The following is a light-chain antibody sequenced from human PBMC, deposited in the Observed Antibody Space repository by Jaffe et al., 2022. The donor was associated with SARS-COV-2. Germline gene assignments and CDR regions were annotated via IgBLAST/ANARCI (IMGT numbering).Light chain of an antibody. J-gene: IGKJ2*02. CDR2: GAS. CDR3: QHFRST. V-gene: IGKV3-15*01. CDR1: QSVSSN. Sequence: EIVMTQSPATLSVSPGERATLSCRASQSVSSNLAWYQQKPGQAPRLLIYGASTRATGIPARFSGSGSGTEFTLTISSLQSEDFAVYYCQHFRSTFGQGTKLEIK.